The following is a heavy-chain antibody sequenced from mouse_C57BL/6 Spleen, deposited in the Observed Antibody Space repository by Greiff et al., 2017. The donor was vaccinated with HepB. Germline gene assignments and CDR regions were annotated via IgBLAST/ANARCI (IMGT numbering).Heavy chain of an antibody. CDR1: GYSFTGYY. V-gene: IGHV1-42*01. CDR2: INPSTGGT. Sequence: EVQLQQSGPELVKPGASVKISCKASGYSFTGYYMNWVKQSPEKSLEWIGEINPSTGGTTYNQKFKAKATLTVDKSSSTAYMQLKSLTSEDSAVYYCARSTITTVVDYWGQGTTLTVSS. CDR3: ARSTITTVVDY. D-gene: IGHD1-1*01. J-gene: IGHJ2*01.